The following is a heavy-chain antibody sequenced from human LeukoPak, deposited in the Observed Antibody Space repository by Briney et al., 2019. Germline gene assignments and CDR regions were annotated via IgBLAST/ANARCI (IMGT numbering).Heavy chain of an antibody. J-gene: IGHJ4*02. Sequence: GRSLRLSCAASGFTISSYAMHWVRQAPGKGLEWVAVISYDGSNKYYADSVKGRFTISRDNSKNTLYLQMNSLRAEDTAVYYCAREGRLGELSPMDYWGQGTLVTVSS. D-gene: IGHD3-16*02. CDR2: ISYDGSNK. CDR3: AREGRLGELSPMDY. CDR1: GFTISSYA. V-gene: IGHV3-30-3*01.